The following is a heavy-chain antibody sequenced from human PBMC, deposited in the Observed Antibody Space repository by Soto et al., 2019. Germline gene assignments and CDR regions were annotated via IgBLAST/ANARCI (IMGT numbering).Heavy chain of an antibody. V-gene: IGHV3-74*01. CDR3: ARGDGDYFDGNGYLGRH. D-gene: IGHD3-22*01. CDR1: GFTFSSYW. J-gene: IGHJ4*02. Sequence: EVQLVESGGGLVQPGGSLRLSCAASGFTFSSYWMHWVRQAPGKGLVWVSRIKSDGSGTSYADSVKGRLTISRDNAKNTLYLQMNSLRADDTAVYYCARGDGDYFDGNGYLGRHWGQGTLITVSS. CDR2: IKSDGSGT.